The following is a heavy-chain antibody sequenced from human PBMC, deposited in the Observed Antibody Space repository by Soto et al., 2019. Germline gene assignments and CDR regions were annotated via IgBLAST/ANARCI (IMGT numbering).Heavy chain of an antibody. D-gene: IGHD1-1*01. CDR1: GYTFTSYD. V-gene: IGHV1-8*01. J-gene: IGHJ6*03. Sequence: QVQLVQSGAEVKEPGASVKVSCKASGYTFTSYDINWVRQATGQGLEWMGWMNPNSGNTGYAQKFQGRVTMTRNTSISTAYMELSSLRSDDTAVYYCASRGRGTSYYYMDVWGKGTTVTVSS. CDR3: ASRGRGTSYYYMDV. CDR2: MNPNSGNT.